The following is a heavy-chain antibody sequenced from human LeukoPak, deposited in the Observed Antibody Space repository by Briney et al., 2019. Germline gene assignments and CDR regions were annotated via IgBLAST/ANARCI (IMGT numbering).Heavy chain of an antibody. CDR2: ISSSSSTI. J-gene: IGHJ4*02. CDR3: ARGYSSSWFDFDY. V-gene: IGHV3-48*01. CDR1: GFTFSSYS. Sequence: PGGSLRLSCAASGFTFSSYSMNWVRQAPGEGLEWVSYISSSSSTIYYADSVKGRFTISRDNAKNSLYLQMNSLRAEDTAVYYCARGYSSSWFDFDYWGQGTLVTVSS. D-gene: IGHD6-13*01.